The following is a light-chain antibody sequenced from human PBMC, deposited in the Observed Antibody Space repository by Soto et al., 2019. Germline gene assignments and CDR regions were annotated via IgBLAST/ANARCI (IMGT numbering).Light chain of an antibody. CDR3: QAWDSSTDVV. Sequence: SYELTQPPSVSVSPGQTASITCSGDKLGDKYACWYQQKPGQSHVLVIYQDSKRPSGIPERFSGSNSGNTATLTISGTQAMDEADYYCQAWDSSTDVVFGGGTKVTVL. J-gene: IGLJ2*01. CDR2: QDS. V-gene: IGLV3-1*01. CDR1: KLGDKY.